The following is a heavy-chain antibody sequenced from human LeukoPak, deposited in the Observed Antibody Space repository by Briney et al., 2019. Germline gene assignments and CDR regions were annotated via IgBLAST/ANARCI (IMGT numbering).Heavy chain of an antibody. D-gene: IGHD6-13*01. CDR1: GGTFSSYA. J-gene: IGHJ6*03. CDR2: IIPIFGTA. CDR3: ATGWAQAYYYYYMDV. V-gene: IGHV1-69*05. Sequence: SVKVSCKAPGGTFSSYAISWVRQAPGQGLEWMGGIIPIFGTANYAQKFQGRVTITTDESTSTAYMELSSLRSEDTAVYYCATGWAQAYYYYYMDVWGKGTTVTVSS.